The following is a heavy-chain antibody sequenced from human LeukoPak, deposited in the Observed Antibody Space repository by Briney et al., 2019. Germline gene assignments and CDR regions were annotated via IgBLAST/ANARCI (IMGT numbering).Heavy chain of an antibody. Sequence: ASVNVSCKASGYTFTSYVISWVRQAPGQGLEWMGWISAYNGNTNYAQKLQGRVTMTTDTSTSTAYMELRSLRSDDTAVYYCARGYCSSTNCFTFDYWGQGTQVTVSS. V-gene: IGHV1-18*01. CDR3: ARGYCSSTNCFTFDY. CDR2: ISAYNGNT. J-gene: IGHJ4*02. D-gene: IGHD2-2*01. CDR1: GYTFTSYV.